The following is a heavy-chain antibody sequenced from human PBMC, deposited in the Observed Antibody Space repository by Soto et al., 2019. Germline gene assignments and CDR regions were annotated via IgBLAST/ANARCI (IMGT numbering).Heavy chain of an antibody. CDR2: IYYSGST. CDR1: GGSISSGGYC. Sequence: SETLSLTCTVSGGSISSGGYCWSWIRQHPGKGLEWIGYIYYSGSTYYNPSLKSRVTISVDTSKNQFSLKLSSVTAADTAVYYCAVAVTTVTTYDYWGQGTLVTVST. CDR3: AVAVTTVTTYDY. J-gene: IGHJ4*02. V-gene: IGHV4-31*03. D-gene: IGHD4-17*01.